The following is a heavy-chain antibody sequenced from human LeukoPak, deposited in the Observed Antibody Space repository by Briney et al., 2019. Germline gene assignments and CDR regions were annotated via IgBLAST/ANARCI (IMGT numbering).Heavy chain of an antibody. D-gene: IGHD2-2*01. CDR2: IKQDGSEK. CDR3: ARGGCSSTSCPNYYYYYGMDV. CDR1: GFTFSSYW. V-gene: IGHV3-7*01. J-gene: IGHJ6*02. Sequence: PGGSLRFSCAASGFTFSSYWMSWVRQAPGKGLEWVANIKQDGSEKYYVDSVKGRFTISRDNAKNSLYLQMNSLRAEDTAVYYCARGGCSSTSCPNYYYYYGMDVWGQGTTVTVSS.